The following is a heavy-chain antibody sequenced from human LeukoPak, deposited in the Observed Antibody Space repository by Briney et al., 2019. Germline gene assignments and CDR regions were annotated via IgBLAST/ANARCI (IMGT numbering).Heavy chain of an antibody. CDR3: ASLYYYGSGSHNAEYFQH. CDR1: GGSISSSSYY. V-gene: IGHV4-39*01. D-gene: IGHD3-10*01. CDR2: IYYSGST. Sequence: PSETLSLTCTVSGGSISSSSYYWGWIRQPPGKGLEWIGSIYYSGSTYYNPSLKSRVTISVDTSKNQFSLKLSSVTAADTAVYYCASLYYYGSGSHNAEYFQHWGQGTLVTVSS. J-gene: IGHJ1*01.